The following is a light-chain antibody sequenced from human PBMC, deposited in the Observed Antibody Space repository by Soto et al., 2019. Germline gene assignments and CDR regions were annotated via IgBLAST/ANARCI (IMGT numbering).Light chain of an antibody. CDR3: QAYGSRLSGVI. CDR1: SSNIGAGYD. V-gene: IGLV1-40*01. CDR2: GNS. J-gene: IGLJ2*01. Sequence: QSVLTQPPSVSGAPGQRVTISCTGSSSNIGAGYDVHWYQQLPGTVPKLLIYGNSNRPSGVPDRFSGSRSGTSASLAITGLQADAESYYYGQAYGSRLSGVIFCGGTKLTVL.